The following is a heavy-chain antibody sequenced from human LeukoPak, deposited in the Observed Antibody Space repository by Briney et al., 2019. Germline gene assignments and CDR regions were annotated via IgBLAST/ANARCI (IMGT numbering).Heavy chain of an antibody. D-gene: IGHD3-22*01. CDR3: ATYSSLNRREFQF. Sequence: GGSLRLSCAASGFTFSSYWMSWVRQAPGKGLEWVANIKQDGSEKYYVDSVKGRFTVSRDNAKNSLYLQMNSLRAEDTAVYYCATYSSLNRREFQFWGQGTLLTVSS. J-gene: IGHJ1*01. CDR1: GFTFSSYW. V-gene: IGHV3-7*01. CDR2: IKQDGSEK.